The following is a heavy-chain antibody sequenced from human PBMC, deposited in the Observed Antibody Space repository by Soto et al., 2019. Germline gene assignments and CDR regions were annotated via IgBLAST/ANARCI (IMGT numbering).Heavy chain of an antibody. CDR3: GKGTWGAFEI. CDR2: ITSGGGGGT. J-gene: IGHJ3*02. D-gene: IGHD7-27*01. Sequence: EVQLLESGGGLVQPGGSLRLSCVASGFTFSSNAMSWVRQAPGKGLEWVSHITSGGGGGTYYAGSEKGRFTISRDNAKDSLYMQMKSLRVEATAVYYCGKGTWGAFEIWGHGTVVTVSS. CDR1: GFTFSSNA. V-gene: IGHV3-23*01.